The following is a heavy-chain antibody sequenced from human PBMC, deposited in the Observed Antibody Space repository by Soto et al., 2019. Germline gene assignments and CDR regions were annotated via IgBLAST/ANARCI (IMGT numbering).Heavy chain of an antibody. J-gene: IGHJ4*02. CDR2: ISAYNGNT. CDR1: GYTFSSSG. D-gene: IGHD2-15*01. CDR3: ARDGDACSGGSCYSNY. Sequence: SVKVSCKASGYTFSSSGISWVRQAPGQGLEWMGWISAYNGNTNYAQKLQGRVTMTTDTSTSTAYMELRSLRSDDTAVYYCARDGDACSGGSCYSNYWGQGTLVTVSS. V-gene: IGHV1-18*01.